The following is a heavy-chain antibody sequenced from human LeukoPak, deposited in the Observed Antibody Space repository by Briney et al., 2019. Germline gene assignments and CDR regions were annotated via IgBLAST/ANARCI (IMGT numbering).Heavy chain of an antibody. CDR2: IIPIFGTA. J-gene: IGHJ4*02. Sequence: ASVKVSCKASGGTFSSYAISWVRQAPGQGLEWMGGIIPIFGTANYAQKFQGRVTITADKSTSTAYMELSSLRSEDTAVYYCHAYCGGDCYPYPFDYWGQGTLVTVSS. CDR1: GGTFSSYA. CDR3: HAYCGGDCYPYPFDY. V-gene: IGHV1-69*06. D-gene: IGHD2-21*02.